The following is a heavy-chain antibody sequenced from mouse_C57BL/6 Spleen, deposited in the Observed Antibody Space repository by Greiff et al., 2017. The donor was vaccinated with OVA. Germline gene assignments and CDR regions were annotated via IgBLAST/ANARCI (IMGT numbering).Heavy chain of an antibody. CDR3: ARWDGYYGAMDY. D-gene: IGHD2-3*01. CDR1: GYTFTSYW. Sequence: QVQLQQPGAELVKPGASVKLSYKASGYTFTSYWMHWVKQRPGQGLEWIGMIHPNSGSTNYNEKFKSKATLTVDKSSSTAYMQLSSLTSEDSAVYYCARWDGYYGAMDYWGQGTSVTVSS. V-gene: IGHV1-64*01. CDR2: IHPNSGST. J-gene: IGHJ4*01.